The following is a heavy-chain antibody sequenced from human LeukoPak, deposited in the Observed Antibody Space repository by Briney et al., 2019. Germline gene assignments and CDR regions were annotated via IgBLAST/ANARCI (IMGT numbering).Heavy chain of an antibody. CDR1: GGSFSCYY. D-gene: IGHD5-24*01. Sequence: SETLSLTCAAYGGSFSCYYWSWIRQPPGKGLEWMGEINHSGSTNYNPSLKSRVTISVDTSKNQFSLKMSSVTATDTAVYDCARGRDGYRHQNTDYWGQGTLVTVSS. CDR3: ARGRDGYRHQNTDY. V-gene: IGHV4-34*01. CDR2: INHSGST. J-gene: IGHJ4*02.